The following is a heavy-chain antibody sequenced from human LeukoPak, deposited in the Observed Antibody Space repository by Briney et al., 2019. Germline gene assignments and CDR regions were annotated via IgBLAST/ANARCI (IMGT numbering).Heavy chain of an antibody. CDR1: GFTFDDYA. Sequence: GRSLRLSCAASGFTFDDYAMHWVRHAPGKGLEWVSGISWNSGSIGYADSVKGRFTISRDNSKNTLYLQMNSLRAEDTAVYYCARMVTLRWLPPTGDAFDIWGQGTMVTVSS. J-gene: IGHJ3*02. CDR2: ISWNSGSI. V-gene: IGHV3-9*01. D-gene: IGHD5-24*01. CDR3: ARMVTLRWLPPTGDAFDI.